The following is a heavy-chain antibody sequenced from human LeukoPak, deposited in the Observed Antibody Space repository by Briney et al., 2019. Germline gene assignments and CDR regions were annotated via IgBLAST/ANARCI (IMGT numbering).Heavy chain of an antibody. CDR3: ARVYYYDSSGAH. Sequence: PGGSLRLSCAASGFTFSSYAMHWVRQAPGKGLEWVSYISSSGSTIYYADSVKGRFTISRDNAKNSLYLQMNSLRAEDTAVYYCARVYYYDSSGAHWGQGTLVTVSS. CDR1: GFTFSSYA. D-gene: IGHD3-22*01. CDR2: ISSSGSTI. V-gene: IGHV3-48*03. J-gene: IGHJ4*02.